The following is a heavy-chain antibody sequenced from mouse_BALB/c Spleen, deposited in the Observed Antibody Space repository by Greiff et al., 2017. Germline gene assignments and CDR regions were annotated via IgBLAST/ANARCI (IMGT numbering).Heavy chain of an antibody. J-gene: IGHJ2*01. CDR2: IYPYNGGT. Sequence: VQLKESGPELVKPGASVKISCKASGYTFTDYNMHWVKQSHGKSLEWIGYIYPYNGGTGYNQKFKSKATLTVDNSSSTAYMELRSLTSEDSAVYYCARGLPGYFDYWGQGTTLTVSS. CDR1: GYTFTDYN. D-gene: IGHD3-1*01. V-gene: IGHV1S29*02. CDR3: ARGLPGYFDY.